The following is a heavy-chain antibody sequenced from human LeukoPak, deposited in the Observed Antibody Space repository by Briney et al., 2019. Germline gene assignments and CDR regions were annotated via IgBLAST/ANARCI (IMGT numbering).Heavy chain of an antibody. V-gene: IGHV3-23*01. J-gene: IGHJ4*02. CDR2: IRGSGADT. D-gene: IGHD5-24*01. CDR3: ASEMATIWNY. Sequence: PGGSLRLSCAASGFTFSTYAMSWVRQAPGKGLEWVSSIRGSGADTYYADSVKGRFTISRDNSKNTLYLQMNSLRAEDTAVYYCASEMATIWNYWGQGTLVTVSS. CDR1: GFTFSTYA.